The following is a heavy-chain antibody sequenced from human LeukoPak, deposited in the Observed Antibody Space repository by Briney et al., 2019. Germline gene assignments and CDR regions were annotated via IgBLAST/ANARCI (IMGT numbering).Heavy chain of an antibody. CDR1: GYNFNSYW. D-gene: IGHD2-15*01. CDR2: IYPGDSDT. Sequence: KPGESLRISCKGSGYNFNSYWIGWVRQMPGRGLEWMGIIYPGDSDTRYSPSFQGQVTISADQSISTAYLQGSSLKASDTAMYYCARRYCSGGSCYYSFDYWGQGTLVTVSS. V-gene: IGHV5-51*01. CDR3: ARRYCSGGSCYYSFDY. J-gene: IGHJ4*02.